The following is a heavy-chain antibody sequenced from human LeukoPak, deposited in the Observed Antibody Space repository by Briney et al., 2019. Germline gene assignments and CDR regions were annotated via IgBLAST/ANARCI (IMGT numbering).Heavy chain of an antibody. D-gene: IGHD3-10*01. CDR1: GFTVSSNY. V-gene: IGHV3-66*01. CDR2: IYSGGST. Sequence: GGSLRLSCAASGFTVSSNYMSWVRQAPGKGLEWVSVIYSGGSTYHADSVKGRFTISRDNSKNTLYLQMNSLRAADTAVYYCARDSGTTGEVKFDPWGQGTLVTVSS. J-gene: IGHJ5*02. CDR3: ARDSGTTGEVKFDP.